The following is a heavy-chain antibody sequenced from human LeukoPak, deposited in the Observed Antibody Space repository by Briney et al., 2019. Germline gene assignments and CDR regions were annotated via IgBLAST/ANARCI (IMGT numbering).Heavy chain of an antibody. V-gene: IGHV3-23*01. J-gene: IGHJ4*02. Sequence: GGSLRLSCAASGFTFSSYAMSWVRQAPGKGLEWVSAISGSGGSTYYADSVRGRFTISRDNSKNTLYLQMNSLRAEDTAVYYCARAGGTGTTELRYWGQGTLVTVSS. CDR2: ISGSGGST. CDR1: GFTFSSYA. D-gene: IGHD1-7*01. CDR3: ARAGGTGTTELRY.